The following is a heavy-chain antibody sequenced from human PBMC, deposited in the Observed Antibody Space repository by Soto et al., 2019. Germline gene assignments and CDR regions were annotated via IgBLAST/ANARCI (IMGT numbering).Heavy chain of an antibody. CDR1: GFTFSDAY. Sequence: QVQLVESGGGLVKPGGSLRLSCAASGFTFSDAYMTWVRQAPGKGLEWLSCIGGSSDYRNNADSVKGRFTISRDTAKNSLYLQMNRLRAEDTAVYYCAMCSSGSCYGSLAYWGQGTLVTVSS. J-gene: IGHJ4*02. CDR2: IGGSSDYR. D-gene: IGHD2-15*01. V-gene: IGHV3-11*05. CDR3: AMCSSGSCYGSLAY.